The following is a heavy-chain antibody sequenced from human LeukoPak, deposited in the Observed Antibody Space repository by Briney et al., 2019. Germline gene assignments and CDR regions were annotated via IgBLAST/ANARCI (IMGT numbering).Heavy chain of an antibody. CDR2: IYTSGGT. D-gene: IGHD3-9*01. V-gene: IGHV4-61*02. J-gene: IGHJ4*02. CDR3: AGPGGYFDWLPFGY. Sequence: SETLSLTCTVSGGSISSGSYYWNWIRQPAGKGLEWIGRIYTSGGTNYNPSLNSRVTISVDTSKNQFSLNLSSVTAADTAVYYCAGPGGYFDWLPFGYWGQGTLVTVSS. CDR1: GGSISSGSYY.